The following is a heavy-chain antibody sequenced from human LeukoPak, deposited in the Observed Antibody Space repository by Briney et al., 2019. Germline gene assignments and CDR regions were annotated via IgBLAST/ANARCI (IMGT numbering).Heavy chain of an antibody. D-gene: IGHD6-19*01. Sequence: GGSLRLSCAASGFTFSSYSMNWVRQAPGKGLEWVSAISGSGGSTYYADSVKGRFTISIDNSKNTLYLQMNSLRAEDTAVYYCAKVYSSGWTPDYWGQGTLVTVSS. CDR2: ISGSGGST. CDR1: GFTFSSYS. V-gene: IGHV3-23*01. J-gene: IGHJ4*02. CDR3: AKVYSSGWTPDY.